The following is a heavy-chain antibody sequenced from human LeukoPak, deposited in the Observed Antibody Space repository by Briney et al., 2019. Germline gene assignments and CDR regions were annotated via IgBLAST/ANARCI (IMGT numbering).Heavy chain of an antibody. D-gene: IGHD6-19*01. J-gene: IGHJ4*02. Sequence: ASVKVSCKASGYTFTSYYMHWVRQAPGQGLEWMGIINPSGGSTSYAQKFQGRVTMTRDTSTSTVYMELSSLRSEDTAVYYCARDTNPSYSGWYNLPDYWGQGTLVTVSS. CDR2: INPSGGST. CDR1: GYTFTSYY. V-gene: IGHV1-46*01. CDR3: ARDTNPSYSGWYNLPDY.